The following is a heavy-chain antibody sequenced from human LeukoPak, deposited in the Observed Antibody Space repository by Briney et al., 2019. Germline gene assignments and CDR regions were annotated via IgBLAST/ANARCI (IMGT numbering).Heavy chain of an antibody. D-gene: IGHD3-10*01. Sequence: GGSLRLSCAASGFTFSSYGMSWVRQAPGKGLEWVSAISGSGGSTYYADSVKGRFTISRDNSKNTLYLQMNSLRAEDTAVYYCAKAGSGGAITLVRGVKGDYYYMDVWGKGTTVTISS. CDR3: AKAGSGGAITLVRGVKGDYYYMDV. CDR2: ISGSGGST. V-gene: IGHV3-23*01. J-gene: IGHJ6*03. CDR1: GFTFSSYG.